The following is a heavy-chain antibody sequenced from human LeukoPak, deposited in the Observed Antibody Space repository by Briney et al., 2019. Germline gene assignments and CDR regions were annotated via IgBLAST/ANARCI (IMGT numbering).Heavy chain of an antibody. Sequence: GGSLTLSCTASGFTLSRYAMLWVRHAPGKGLEGVALMSYDGSNKYCADSVKGRFTISRDNSNNTLYLQMNSLRAEDTAVYYCARASQADYGDYGEGGHFDYWGRGTLVTVSA. D-gene: IGHD4-17*01. CDR2: MSYDGSNK. CDR1: GFTLSRYA. V-gene: IGHV3-30*04. J-gene: IGHJ4*02. CDR3: ARASQADYGDYGEGGHFDY.